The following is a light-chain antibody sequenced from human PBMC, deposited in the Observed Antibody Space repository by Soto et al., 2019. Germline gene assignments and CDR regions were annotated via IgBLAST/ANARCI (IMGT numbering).Light chain of an antibody. CDR1: KIINTY. Sequence: DTVLTQSPATLSLSQGERATLSCRASKIINTYLAWYQQKPGQAPRLLIYDASNSATVIPARFSGSGSGTDFTLTISSLEPEDFAVYYCQQRFTWPSFGPGTKVDVK. J-gene: IGKJ3*01. CDR2: DAS. V-gene: IGKV3-11*01. CDR3: QQRFTWPS.